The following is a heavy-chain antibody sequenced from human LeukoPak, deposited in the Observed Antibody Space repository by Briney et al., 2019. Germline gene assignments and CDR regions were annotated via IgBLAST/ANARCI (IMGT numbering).Heavy chain of an antibody. CDR3: ARAPYYYGSGSYYLNWFDP. Sequence: SQTLSLTCTVSGDSISSGSYDWGWIRQPGGKGLEWIGRIYTSGSTNYNPSLKSRVTISVDTSKNQFSLKLSSVTAADTAVYYCARAPYYYGSGSYYLNWFDPWGQGTLVTVSS. CDR1: GDSISSGSYD. V-gene: IGHV4-61*02. J-gene: IGHJ5*02. CDR2: IYTSGST. D-gene: IGHD3-10*01.